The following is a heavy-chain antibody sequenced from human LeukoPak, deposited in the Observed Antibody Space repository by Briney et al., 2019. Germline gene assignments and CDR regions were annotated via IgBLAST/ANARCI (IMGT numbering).Heavy chain of an antibody. Sequence: KASETLSLTCTVSGGSISSSSYYWGWIRQPPGKGLEWIGSIYYSGSTYYNPSLKSRVTISVDTSKNQFSLELSSVTAADTAVYYCARHYSRDGYNFGPDYWGQGTLVTVSS. CDR2: IYYSGST. V-gene: IGHV4-39*01. D-gene: IGHD5-24*01. J-gene: IGHJ4*02. CDR3: ARHYSRDGYNFGPDY. CDR1: GGSISSSSYY.